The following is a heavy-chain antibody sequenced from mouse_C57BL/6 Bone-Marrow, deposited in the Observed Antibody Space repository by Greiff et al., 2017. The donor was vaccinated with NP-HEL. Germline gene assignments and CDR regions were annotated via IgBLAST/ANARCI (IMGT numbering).Heavy chain of an antibody. CDR1: GYAFSSSW. J-gene: IGHJ1*03. Sequence: QVQLQQSGPELVKPGASVKISCKASGYAFSSSWMNWVKQRPGKGLAWIGRISPGDGDTNYNGKFKGKATLTADKSSSTAYMQLSSLTSEDSAVYFGARGGDYPSVWYFDVWGTGTTVTVSS. CDR2: ISPGDGDT. V-gene: IGHV1-82*01. D-gene: IGHD2-4*01. CDR3: ARGGDYPSVWYFDV.